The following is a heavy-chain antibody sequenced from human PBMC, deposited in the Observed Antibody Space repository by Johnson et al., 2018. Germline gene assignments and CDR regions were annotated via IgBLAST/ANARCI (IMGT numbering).Heavy chain of an antibody. V-gene: IGHV3-21*01. J-gene: IGHJ5*02. CDR2: IGSSGCDI. D-gene: IGHD1/OR15-1a*01. CDR1: GFTFSRDS. CDR3: GTPRFPGEHQFDP. Sequence: VQLVQSGGGLVKPGGSRRLSCAASGFTFSRDSMDWVRQTPGRGLEWLSFIGSSGCDIHDAASVKGRFTISRDNDTKSLYLQMTTLRVEDTAAYYCGTPRFPGEHQFDPWGQGTLVTVSS.